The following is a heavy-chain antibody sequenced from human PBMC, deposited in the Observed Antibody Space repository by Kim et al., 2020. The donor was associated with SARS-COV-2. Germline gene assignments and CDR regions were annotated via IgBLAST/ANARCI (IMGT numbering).Heavy chain of an antibody. CDR1: GFTFSSYE. D-gene: IGHD3-16*01. V-gene: IGHV3-48*03. CDR3: ARVPRWGLRLGEFRVGA. Sequence: GGSLRLSCAASGFTFSSYEMNWVRQAPGKGLEWVSYISSSGSTIYYADSVKGRFTISRDNAKNSLYLQMNSLRAEDTAVYYCARVPRWGLRLGEFRVGAWGQGTLVTVSS. J-gene: IGHJ5*02. CDR2: ISSSGSTI.